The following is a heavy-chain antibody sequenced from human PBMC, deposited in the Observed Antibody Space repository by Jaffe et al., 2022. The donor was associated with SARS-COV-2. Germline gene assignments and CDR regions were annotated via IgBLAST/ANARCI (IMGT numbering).Heavy chain of an antibody. CDR2: ITGTTSTT. CDR3: ARERAYGDGHSYFYHMDV. V-gene: IGHV3-11*01. CDR1: GFDFSDYY. D-gene: IGHD4-17*01. Sequence: QVQLVESGGGLVKPGGSLRLSCTASGFDFSDYYMAWIRQAPGKGLEWISYITGTTSTTYYADSVRGRFTISRDNAKKSLYLQMNRLRAEDTALYYCARERAYGDGHSYFYHMDVWGKGTTVTVS. J-gene: IGHJ6*03.